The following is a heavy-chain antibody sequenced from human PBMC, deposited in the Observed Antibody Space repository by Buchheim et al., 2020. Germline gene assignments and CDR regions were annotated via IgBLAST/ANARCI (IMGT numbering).Heavy chain of an antibody. D-gene: IGHD2-8*02. CDR2: INPDSGGT. CDR3: ARDSVGYWFDY. J-gene: IGHJ4*02. Sequence: QVQLVQSGAEVKKPGASVKVSCKASGYTFTGYYMHWVRQAPGRGLEWMGWINPDSGGTTYAQQFQGRVTMTRDTSITTAYMELSRLRSDDTAVYYCARDSVGYWFDYWGQGTL. CDR1: GYTFTGYY. V-gene: IGHV1-2*02.